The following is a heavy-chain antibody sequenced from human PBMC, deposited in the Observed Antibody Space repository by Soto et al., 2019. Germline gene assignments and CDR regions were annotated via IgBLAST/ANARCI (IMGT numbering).Heavy chain of an antibody. CDR1: GFSLTTVGMH. Sequence: SGPTLVNPTQTLTLTCTFSGFSLTTVGMHVSWIRQPPGKALEWLARIDWDDDKWYSPSLKTRLTISKDTSKNRVVLTMTNMDPVDTATYYCARMTTTHLLAFCGQGTLVTVSS. CDR3: ARMTTTHLLAF. J-gene: IGHJ4*02. CDR2: IDWDDDK. V-gene: IGHV2-70*04. D-gene: IGHD4-4*01.